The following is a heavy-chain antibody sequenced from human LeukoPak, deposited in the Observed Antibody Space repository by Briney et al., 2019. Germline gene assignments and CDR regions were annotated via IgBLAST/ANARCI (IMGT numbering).Heavy chain of an antibody. CDR1: GGTFSSYA. CDR2: IIPISGTA. D-gene: IGHD3-22*01. V-gene: IGHV1-69*05. CDR3: AVAPTYYYDSSGYYRAFDI. Sequence: ASVKVSCKASGGTFSSYAISWVRQAPGPGLEWMGGIIPISGTANYAQKFQGRVTITTDESTSTAYMELSSLRSEDTAVYYCAVAPTYYYDSSGYYRAFDIWGQGTMVTVSS. J-gene: IGHJ3*02.